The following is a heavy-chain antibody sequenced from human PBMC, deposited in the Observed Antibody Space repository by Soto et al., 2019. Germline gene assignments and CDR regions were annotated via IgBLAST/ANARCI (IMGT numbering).Heavy chain of an antibody. V-gene: IGHV5-10-1*01. CDR2: IDPSDSYT. D-gene: IGHD4-17*01. CDR1: GYSFTSYW. Sequence: EVQLVQSGAEVKKPGESLRISCKGSGYSFTSYWISWVRQMPGKGLEWMGRIDPSDSYTNYSPSFQGHVTISADKSISTAYLQWSSLKASDTAVYYCARQVPNDDGDYYHACHIWGQGTMVTVSS. CDR3: ARQVPNDDGDYYHACHI. J-gene: IGHJ3*02.